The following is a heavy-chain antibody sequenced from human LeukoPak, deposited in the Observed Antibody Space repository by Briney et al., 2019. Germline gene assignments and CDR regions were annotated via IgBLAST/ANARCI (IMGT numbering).Heavy chain of an antibody. Sequence: GGSLRLSCAASGFIVSSDRMNWVRQAPGKGLEWVAVIYKGGNTFYADPVKGRFTISRDNSKNTVYLQMNSLRAEDTAVYYCVRAPGATWGQGTLVTVSS. CDR1: GFIVSSDR. CDR2: IYKGGNT. CDR3: VRAPGAT. J-gene: IGHJ5*02. V-gene: IGHV3-53*01. D-gene: IGHD3-10*01.